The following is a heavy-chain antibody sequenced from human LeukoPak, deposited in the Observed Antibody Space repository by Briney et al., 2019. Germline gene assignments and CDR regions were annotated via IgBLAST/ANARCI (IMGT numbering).Heavy chain of an antibody. J-gene: IGHJ4*02. CDR2: ISSTGSDM. D-gene: IGHD3-22*01. V-gene: IGHV3-21*01. CDR3: TTVDYYDSSAPIR. Sequence: GGSLRLSCAASGFTLNTYSMNWVRQAPGKGLEWVSSISSTGSDMYYVDSVKGRFTISRDNAKNSLFLQVNSLRAEDTAVYYCTTVDYYDSSAPIRWGQGTLVTVSS. CDR1: GFTLNTYS.